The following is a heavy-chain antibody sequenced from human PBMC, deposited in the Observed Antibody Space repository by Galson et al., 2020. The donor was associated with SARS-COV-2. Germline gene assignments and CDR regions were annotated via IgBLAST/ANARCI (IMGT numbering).Heavy chain of an antibody. CDR2: IYYSGST. CDR3: ARSASSSGYYNAFDI. J-gene: IGHJ3*02. D-gene: IGHD3-22*01. Sequence: SQTLSLTCTVSGGSISSGGYYWSWIRQHPGKGLEWIGYIYYSGSTYYNPSLKSRVTISVDTSKNQFSLKLSSVTAADTAVYYCARSASSSGYYNAFDIWGQGTMVTVSS. V-gene: IGHV4-31*03. CDR1: GGSISSGGYY.